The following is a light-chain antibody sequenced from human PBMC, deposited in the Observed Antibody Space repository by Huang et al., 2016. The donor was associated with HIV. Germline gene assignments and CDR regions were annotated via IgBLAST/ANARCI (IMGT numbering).Light chain of an antibody. J-gene: IGKJ2*03. CDR3: QQYNNCPTS. Sequence: EIVMTQSPATLSVSPGERATLACRASQSVSINLSCYQQKPGQAPRHLIYGESTRATGIPAKFSGTGSGTEFTLTISSLQSEDFAVYYCQQYNNCPTSFGQGTKLEIK. V-gene: IGKV3-15*01. CDR2: GES. CDR1: QSVSIN.